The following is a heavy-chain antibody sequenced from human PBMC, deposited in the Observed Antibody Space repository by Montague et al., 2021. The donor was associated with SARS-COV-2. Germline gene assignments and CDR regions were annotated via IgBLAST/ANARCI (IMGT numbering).Heavy chain of an antibody. Sequence: CAISGDSVSSNVATWNWIRQSPSRRLERLGRTYYRSKWYNDYAESVKSRITIDPDTSKHQFSLHLNSVTPEDTAVYYCARIPVGSKYYFDFWGQGTLVTVSS. CDR1: GDSVSSNVAT. CDR2: TYYRSKWYN. CDR3: ARIPVGSKYYFDF. V-gene: IGHV6-1*01. D-gene: IGHD2-2*01. J-gene: IGHJ4*02.